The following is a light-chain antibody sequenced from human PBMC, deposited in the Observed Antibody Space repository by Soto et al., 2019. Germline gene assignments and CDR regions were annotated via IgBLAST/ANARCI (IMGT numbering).Light chain of an antibody. Sequence: QSALTQPRSVSGSPGQSVTISCTGTSSDVGGYNYVSWYQQHPGKAPKLLIYDVSKRPSGVPDRVSGSKSGNTASLTISGRQAEDEADYYCCSYAGRYSWVFGGGTKLTVL. V-gene: IGLV2-11*01. CDR1: SSDVGGYNY. J-gene: IGLJ3*02. CDR3: CSYAGRYSWV. CDR2: DVS.